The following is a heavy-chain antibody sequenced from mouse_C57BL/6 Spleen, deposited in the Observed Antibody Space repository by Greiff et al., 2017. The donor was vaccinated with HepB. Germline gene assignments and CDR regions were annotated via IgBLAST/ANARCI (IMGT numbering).Heavy chain of an antibody. D-gene: IGHD2-1*01. Sequence: EVQVVESGGGLVKPGGSLKLSCAASGFTFSSYAMSWVRQTPEKRLEWVATISDGGSYTYYPDNVKGRFTISRDNAKNNLYLQMSHLKSEDTAMYYCAREPNGTWYFDVWGTGTTVTVSS. CDR2: ISDGGSYT. CDR1: GFTFSSYA. J-gene: IGHJ1*03. CDR3: AREPNGTWYFDV. V-gene: IGHV5-4*01.